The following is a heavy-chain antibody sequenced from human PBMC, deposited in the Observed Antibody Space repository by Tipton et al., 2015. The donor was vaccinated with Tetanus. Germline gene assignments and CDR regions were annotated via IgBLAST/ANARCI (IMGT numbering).Heavy chain of an antibody. J-gene: IGHJ3*01. CDR3: ARLTTPFNTFDL. D-gene: IGHD1-1*01. V-gene: IGHV4-59*01. CDR1: GGSLSTYF. Sequence: LRLSCSVSGGSLSTYFRTWIRQPPGKGLEWVGYISYTGSTNYNPSLESRLSISLNTSHNQISLKLTSPAATDTAVYYCARLTTPFNTFDLWGQGRLVTVSS. CDR2: ISYTGST.